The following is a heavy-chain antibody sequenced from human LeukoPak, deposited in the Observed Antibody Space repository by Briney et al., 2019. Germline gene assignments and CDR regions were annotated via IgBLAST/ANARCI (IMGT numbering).Heavy chain of an antibody. CDR2: INGGGDAT. V-gene: IGHV3-23*01. D-gene: IGHD2-2*01. CDR3: ARCTASCYANAFDV. Sequence: PGGSLRLSCATSGFTFNNNAMSWVRQAPGKRLEWVSAINGGGDATEYADSVKGRFTISRDNSKNTLYLQMNSLRPEDTAVCYCARCTASCYANAFDVWGQGTLLTVSS. CDR1: GFTFNNNA. J-gene: IGHJ3*01.